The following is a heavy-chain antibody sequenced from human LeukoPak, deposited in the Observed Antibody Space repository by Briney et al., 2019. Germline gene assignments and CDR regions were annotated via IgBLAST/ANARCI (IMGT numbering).Heavy chain of an antibody. CDR2: IYPGDSDT. V-gene: IGHV5-51*01. CDR1: GYSFTSYW. D-gene: IGHD3-10*01. Sequence: PGESLKISCKGSGYSFTSYWIGWVRQMPGKGLEWMGIIYPGDSDTRYSPSFQGQVTISADKSISTAYLQWSSLKASDTAMYYCATPGPPGSHAWGYYMDVWGKGTTVTVSS. CDR3: ATPGPPGSHAWGYYMDV. J-gene: IGHJ6*03.